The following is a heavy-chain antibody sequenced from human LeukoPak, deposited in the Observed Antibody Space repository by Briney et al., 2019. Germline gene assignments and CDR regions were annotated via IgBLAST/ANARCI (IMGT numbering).Heavy chain of an antibody. CDR2: LSGSGGST. CDR3: AMRGQWLDFDY. Sequence: PGGSLRLSCAASRFIFTSYAMGWVSQAQGKGLEWVSALSGSGGSTYYADSVKGRSTISRDNSKNTLYLQMNSLRAEDTAVYYCAMRGQWLDFDYWGQGTLVTVSS. J-gene: IGHJ4*02. D-gene: IGHD5-12*01. CDR1: RFIFTSYA. V-gene: IGHV3-23*01.